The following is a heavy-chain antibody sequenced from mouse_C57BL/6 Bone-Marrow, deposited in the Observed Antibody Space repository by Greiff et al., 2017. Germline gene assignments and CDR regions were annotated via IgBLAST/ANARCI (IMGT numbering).Heavy chain of an antibody. Sequence: EVMLVESGGGLVKPGGSLKLSCAASGFTFSSYTMSWVRQTPEKRLEWVATISGGGGNTYYPDSVKGRFTISRDNAKNTLYLQMSSLRSEDTALYYCASRITTVRGNAMDYWGQGTSVTVSS. J-gene: IGHJ4*01. CDR2: ISGGGGNT. V-gene: IGHV5-9*01. CDR3: ASRITTVRGNAMDY. CDR1: GFTFSSYT. D-gene: IGHD1-1*01.